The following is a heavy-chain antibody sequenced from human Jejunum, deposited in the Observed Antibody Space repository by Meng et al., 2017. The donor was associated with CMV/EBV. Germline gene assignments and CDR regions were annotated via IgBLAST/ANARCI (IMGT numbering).Heavy chain of an antibody. CDR1: SLSTRRVG. D-gene: IGHD3-16*02. J-gene: IGHJ4*02. V-gene: IGHV2-5*02. CDR3: AHRRYDDVWGSYLEFDH. Sequence: SLSTRRVGVGWIRQPPGKALEWLALIYWDDDKRYSPSLKNRLTITKDTSKNQVVLTMTNMDPVDTGTYYCAHRRYDDVWGSYLEFDHWGQGILVTVSS. CDR2: IYWDDDK.